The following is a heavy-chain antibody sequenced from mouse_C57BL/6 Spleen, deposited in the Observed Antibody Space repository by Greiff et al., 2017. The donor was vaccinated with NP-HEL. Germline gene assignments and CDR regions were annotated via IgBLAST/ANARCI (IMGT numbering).Heavy chain of an antibody. Sequence: QVQLQQPGAELVMPGASVKLSCKASGYTFTSYWMHWVKQRPGQGLEWIGEIDPSDSYTNYNQKFKGKSTLTVDKSSSTAYMQLSSLTSEDSAVYYCARSGCSGYDGYSDVWGTGTTVTVSS. V-gene: IGHV1-69*01. CDR3: ARSGCSGYDGYSDV. CDR2: IDPSDSYT. J-gene: IGHJ1*03. CDR1: GYTFTSYW. D-gene: IGHD1-1*01.